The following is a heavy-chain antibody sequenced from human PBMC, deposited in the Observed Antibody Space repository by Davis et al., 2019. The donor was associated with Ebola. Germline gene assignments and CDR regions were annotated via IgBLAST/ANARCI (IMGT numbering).Heavy chain of an antibody. CDR2: INPSVCNT. CDR3: ARDRGSARGRWFDP. J-gene: IGHJ5*02. D-gene: IGHD2-15*01. V-gene: IGHV1-46*01. CDR1: GYTFTTYH. Sequence: AASVKVSCKASGYTFTTYHLHWERQAPGQGLEWMGIINPSVCNTAYAQQFQGRLTMTRDTSTSTVYMELSSLRSEDTAVYYCARDRGSARGRWFDPWGQGTLVTVSS.